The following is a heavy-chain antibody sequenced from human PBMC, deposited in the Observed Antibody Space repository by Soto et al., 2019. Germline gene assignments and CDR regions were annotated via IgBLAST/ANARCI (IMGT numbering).Heavy chain of an antibody. J-gene: IGHJ4*02. Sequence: EVQLLESGGGLVQPGGSLRLSCAASGFTFSSYGMSWVRQAPGKGLEWVSALSGSGGSTYYADSVKGRFTFSRDNSKNTLYLQMNSLRAEDTAVYYCAKGSGSSWYSSWGQGTLVTVSS. CDR2: LSGSGGST. V-gene: IGHV3-23*01. CDR1: GFTFSSYG. D-gene: IGHD6-13*01. CDR3: AKGSGSSWYSS.